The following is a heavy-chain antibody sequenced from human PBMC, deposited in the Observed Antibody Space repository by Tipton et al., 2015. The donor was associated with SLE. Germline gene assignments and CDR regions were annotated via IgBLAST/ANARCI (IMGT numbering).Heavy chain of an antibody. V-gene: IGHV4-59*12. CDR1: GDSISSYY. J-gene: IGHJ4*02. D-gene: IGHD2-8*01. Sequence: TLSLTCTVSGDSISSYYWTWIRPPPGKGLEWIGYIYYSGHTHYNLSLKSRVTISLDTSKNQFSLEVRSVTAADTAVYYCVRLRSKVLIDYWGQGTLVTVSS. CDR2: IYYSGHT. CDR3: VRLRSKVLIDY.